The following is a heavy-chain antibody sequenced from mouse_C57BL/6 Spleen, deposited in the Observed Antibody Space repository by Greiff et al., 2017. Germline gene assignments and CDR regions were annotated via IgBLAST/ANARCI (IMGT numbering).Heavy chain of an antibody. Sequence: EVQLVESGGGLVKPGGSLKLSCAASGFTFSSYAMSWVRQTPEKRLEWVATISDGGSYTYYPDNVKGRFTISRDNAKNNLYLQMSHLKSEDTAMYYCARALLEGYFDVWGTGTTVTVSS. D-gene: IGHD2-14*01. V-gene: IGHV5-4*01. CDR3: ARALLEGYFDV. CDR1: GFTFSSYA. J-gene: IGHJ1*03. CDR2: ISDGGSYT.